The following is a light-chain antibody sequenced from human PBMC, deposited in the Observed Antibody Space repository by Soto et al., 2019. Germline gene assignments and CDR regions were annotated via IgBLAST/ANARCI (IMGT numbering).Light chain of an antibody. V-gene: IGLV2-8*01. CDR3: SSYAGSNRV. CDR2: EVS. J-gene: IGLJ1*01. CDR1: SSDVGGYDY. Sequence: QSALTQPPSASGSPGQSVTISCTGTSSDVGGYDYVSWYQQHPGKAPKLMIYEVSKRPSRVPDRFSGSKSGNTAPLTVSGLQAEDEADYYCSSYAGSNRVFGTGTKVTVL.